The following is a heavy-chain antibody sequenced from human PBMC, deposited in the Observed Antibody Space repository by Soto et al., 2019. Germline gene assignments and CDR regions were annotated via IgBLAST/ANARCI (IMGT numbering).Heavy chain of an antibody. J-gene: IGHJ3*02. CDR2: IYSGGST. CDR3: ARLPIVVALHAFDI. Sequence: EVQLVESGGGLVQPGGSLRLSCAASGFTVSSNYMSWVRQAPGKGLEWVSVIYSGGSTYYADSVKGRFTISRDNSKNTLYLQMYSLRAEDTAVYYCARLPIVVALHAFDIWGQGTMVTVSS. CDR1: GFTVSSNY. D-gene: IGHD2-2*01. V-gene: IGHV3-66*01.